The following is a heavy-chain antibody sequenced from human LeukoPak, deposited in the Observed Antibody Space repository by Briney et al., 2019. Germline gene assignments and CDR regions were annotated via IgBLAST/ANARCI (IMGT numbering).Heavy chain of an antibody. CDR3: ARDMGYYDSSGYHSYGMDV. V-gene: IGHV4-4*07. J-gene: IGHJ6*02. CDR1: GGSISGYY. D-gene: IGHD3-22*01. Sequence: SETLSLTCTVSGGSISGYYWSWIRQPAGEGLEWIGRIYISGSTKYNPFLHSRVTMSVDTSKNQFSLKLSSATAADTAVYYCARDMGYYDSSGYHSYGMDVWGPGTTVTVSS. CDR2: IYISGST.